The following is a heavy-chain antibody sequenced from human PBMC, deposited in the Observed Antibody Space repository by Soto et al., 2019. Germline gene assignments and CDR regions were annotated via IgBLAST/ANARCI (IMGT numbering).Heavy chain of an antibody. CDR2: ISWNSGSI. CDR1: GFTFDDYA. J-gene: IGHJ4*02. V-gene: IGHV3-9*01. CDR3: AKGSLAVAGTDFDY. D-gene: IGHD6-19*01. Sequence: GGSLRLSCAASGFTFDDYAMHWVRQAPGKGLEWVSGISWNSGSIGYADSVKGRFTISRDNAKNSLYLQMNSLRAEDTALYYCAKGSLAVAGTDFDYWGQGTLVTVSS.